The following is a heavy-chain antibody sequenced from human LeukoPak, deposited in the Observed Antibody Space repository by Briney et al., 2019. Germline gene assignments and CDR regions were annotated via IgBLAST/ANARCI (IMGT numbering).Heavy chain of an antibody. CDR3: ARDSSIAAADVNFDY. D-gene: IGHD6-13*01. Sequence: GGSLRLSCAASGFTFSSYSMNWVRQAPGKGLEWVSSISSSSSYIYYADSVKGRFTISRDNAKNSLYLQMNSLRAEDTAAYYCARDSSIAAADVNFDYWGQGTLVTVSS. CDR1: GFTFSSYS. J-gene: IGHJ4*02. CDR2: ISSSSSYI. V-gene: IGHV3-21*01.